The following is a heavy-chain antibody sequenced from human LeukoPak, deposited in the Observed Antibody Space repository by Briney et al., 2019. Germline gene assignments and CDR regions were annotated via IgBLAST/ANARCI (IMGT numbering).Heavy chain of an antibody. Sequence: GGSLRLSCVSSRFTLSDYYMSWIRQAQGKGLEWVPYISSSGSTIYYVDSVKGRFTISRDNAKNSLYLQMNSLRAEDTAGYYCARDRQWFGELPRYYYYYGMDAWGQGTTVTVSS. J-gene: IGHJ6*02. CDR2: ISSSGSTI. D-gene: IGHD3-10*01. CDR1: RFTLSDYY. CDR3: ARDRQWFGELPRYYYYYGMDA. V-gene: IGHV3-11*01.